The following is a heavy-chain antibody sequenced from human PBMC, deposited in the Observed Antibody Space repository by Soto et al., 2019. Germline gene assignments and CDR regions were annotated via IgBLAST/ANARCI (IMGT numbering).Heavy chain of an antibody. D-gene: IGHD2-21*02. J-gene: IGHJ3*01. CDR3: ARVCGGDCGNAFDV. Sequence: QVQLVESGGGVVQPGRSLRLSCAASGFTFSAYGIHWVRQAPGKGLEWVATISFDSRDKLYVDSMNGRLTISRENSRNTVYLQMDSVRAEDAAVYHCARVCGGDCGNAFDVWGQGTVVAVSP. CDR1: GFTFSAYG. V-gene: IGHV3-33*05. CDR2: ISFDSRDK.